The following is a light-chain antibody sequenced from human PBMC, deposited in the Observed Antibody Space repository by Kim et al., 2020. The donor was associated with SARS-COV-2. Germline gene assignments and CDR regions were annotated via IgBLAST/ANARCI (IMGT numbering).Light chain of an antibody. CDR1: NIGGKS. Sequence: SYELTQSPSVSVAPGKPARITCGGNNIGGKSVHWYQQKAGQAPVLVISYDSDRPSGIPERFSGSNSGNTATLTISKVAAGDEADYYCQVWDSRSDHYVFGTGTKVTVL. J-gene: IGLJ1*01. V-gene: IGLV3-21*04. CDR3: QVWDSRSDHYV. CDR2: YDS.